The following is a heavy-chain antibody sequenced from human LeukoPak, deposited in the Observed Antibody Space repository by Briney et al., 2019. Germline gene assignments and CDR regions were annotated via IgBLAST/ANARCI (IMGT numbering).Heavy chain of an antibody. D-gene: IGHD3-9*01. CDR2: IKRKIDGETT. CDR3: VAGLGSSELDY. CDR1: GFTFSDCW. V-gene: IGHV3-15*01. J-gene: IGHJ4*02. Sequence: GGSLRLSCATSGFTFSDCWMSWVRQAPGKGLEWVGRIKRKIDGETTDYGAPVKGRFTISRDDSKNTLSLQMNSLQTEDTAVYYCVAGLGSSELDYWGQGTLVIVSS.